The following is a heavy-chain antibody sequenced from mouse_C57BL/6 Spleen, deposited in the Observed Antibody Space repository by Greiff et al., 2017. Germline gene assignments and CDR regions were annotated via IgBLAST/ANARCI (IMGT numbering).Heavy chain of an antibody. V-gene: IGHV1-59*01. CDR1: GYTFTSYW. J-gene: IGHJ3*01. CDR3: ARRLFAY. Sequence: QVQLQQPGAELVRPGTSVKLSCKASGYTFTSYWMHWVKQRPGQGLEWIGGIDPSDSYTNYNQKFKGKATLTVDTSSSTAYMQLSSLTSEDSAVYYCARRLFAYWGQGTLVTVSA. CDR2: IDPSDSYT.